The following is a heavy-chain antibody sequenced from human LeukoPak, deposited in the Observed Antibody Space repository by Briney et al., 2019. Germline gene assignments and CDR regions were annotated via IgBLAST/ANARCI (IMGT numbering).Heavy chain of an antibody. CDR2: ISSSNSFI. CDR1: GFSFTTYS. V-gene: IGHV3-21*01. Sequence: PGGSLRLSCAASGFSFTTYSMNWVRQAPGKGLEWVSSISSSNSFIYYADSVKGRFTISRDNSKNTLYLQMNSLRAEDTAVYYCARDVFSGSYQFDYWGQGTLVTVSS. J-gene: IGHJ4*02. D-gene: IGHD1-26*01. CDR3: ARDVFSGSYQFDY.